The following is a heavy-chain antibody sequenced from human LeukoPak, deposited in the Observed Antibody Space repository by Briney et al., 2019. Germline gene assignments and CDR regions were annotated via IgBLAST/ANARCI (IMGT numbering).Heavy chain of an antibody. J-gene: IGHJ2*01. CDR3: ARVEVPRDINDWYFDL. Sequence: TSETLSLTCTVSGYSIAHGFFWAWIRQPPGGGLEWIGSLYHSGTTYYNTSLKSRISTSVDTSKNQFSLKLRLVTAADTAVYYCARVEVPRDINDWYFDLWGRGTLVTVSS. CDR1: GYSIAHGFF. CDR2: LYHSGTT. V-gene: IGHV4-38-2*02. D-gene: IGHD2-15*01.